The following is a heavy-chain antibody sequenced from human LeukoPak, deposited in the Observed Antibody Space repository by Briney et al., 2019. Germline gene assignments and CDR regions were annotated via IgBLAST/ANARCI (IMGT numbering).Heavy chain of an antibody. CDR1: GFTVSSNY. J-gene: IGHJ4*02. CDR3: ARADGTGGPYDY. CDR2: IYSGGST. Sequence: GGSLRLSCAVSGFTVSSNYMSWVRQAPGKELEWVSVIYSGGSTHYADSVKGRFTISRDNSENTLFLQMNSLRAEDTAVYYCARADGTGGPYDYWGQGTLVTVSS. V-gene: IGHV3-53*01. D-gene: IGHD3/OR15-3a*01.